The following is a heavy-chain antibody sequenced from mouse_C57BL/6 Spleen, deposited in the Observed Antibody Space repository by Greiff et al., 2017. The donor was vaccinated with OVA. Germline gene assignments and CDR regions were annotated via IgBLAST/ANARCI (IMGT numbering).Heavy chain of an antibody. CDR1: GYTFTSYW. Sequence: QVQLQQPGAELVKPGASVKLSCKASGYTFTSYWMHWVKQRPGQGLEWIGMIHPNSGSTNYNEKFKSKATLTVDKSSSTAYMQLSSLTSEDSAVYYCAQLGQGYYFDYWGQGTTLTVSS. D-gene: IGHD4-1*02. J-gene: IGHJ2*01. CDR2: IHPNSGST. V-gene: IGHV1-64*01. CDR3: AQLGQGYYFDY.